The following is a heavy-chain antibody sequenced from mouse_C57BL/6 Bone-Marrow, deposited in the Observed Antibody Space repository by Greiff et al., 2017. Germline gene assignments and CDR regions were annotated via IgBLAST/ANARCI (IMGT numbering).Heavy chain of an antibody. CDR1: GYTFTSYG. D-gene: IGHD4-1*01. Sequence: VQLQQSGAELARPGASVKLSCKASGYTFTSYGISWVKQRTGQGLEWIGEIYPRSGNTYYNEKFKGKATLTADKSSSTAYMELRRLTSDDSAVSFCATPNFFAYWGQGTLVTVSA. CDR3: ATPNFFAY. V-gene: IGHV1-81*01. J-gene: IGHJ3*01. CDR2: IYPRSGNT.